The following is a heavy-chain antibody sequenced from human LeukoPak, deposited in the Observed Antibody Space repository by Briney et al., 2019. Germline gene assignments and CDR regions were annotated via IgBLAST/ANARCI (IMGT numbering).Heavy chain of an antibody. J-gene: IGHJ4*02. Sequence: PGGSLRLSCAASGFTFSSYGMHWVRQAPGKGLEWVAVISYDGSNKYYADSVKGRFTISRDDSKNTLYLQMNSLRAEDTAVYYCAKDSASMVRGVIIIREFSFDYWGQGTLVTVSS. V-gene: IGHV3-30*18. D-gene: IGHD3-10*01. CDR2: ISYDGSNK. CDR1: GFTFSSYG. CDR3: AKDSASMVRGVIIIREFSFDY.